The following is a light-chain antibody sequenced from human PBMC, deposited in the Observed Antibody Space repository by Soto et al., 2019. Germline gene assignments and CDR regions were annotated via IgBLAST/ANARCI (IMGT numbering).Light chain of an antibody. J-gene: IGLJ3*02. V-gene: IGLV2-18*02. Sequence: HSVLTQPPSVSGSPGQSVTISCSGTNSDIGSYNRVSWYQQPPGTAPKLIIYEVSHRPSGVPARFSGSKSANAASLTISGLQAEDEADYYCSSYTTSGTLVFGGGTKLTVL. CDR3: SSYTTSGTLV. CDR1: NSDIGSYNR. CDR2: EVS.